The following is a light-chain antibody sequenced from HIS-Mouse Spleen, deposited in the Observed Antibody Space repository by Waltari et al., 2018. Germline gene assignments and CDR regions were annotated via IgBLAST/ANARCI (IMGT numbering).Light chain of an antibody. CDR1: RSDVGSYNR. V-gene: IGLV2-18*01. J-gene: IGLJ2*01. CDR3: SLYTSSSTLV. Sequence: QSALTQPPSVSGSPGQSVTISCTGTRSDVGSYNRVSWYQQPPGTAPNLMIYEVSNRPSGVPDRFSGSKSGNTASLTISGLQAEDEADYYCSLYTSSSTLVFGGGTKLTVL. CDR2: EVS.